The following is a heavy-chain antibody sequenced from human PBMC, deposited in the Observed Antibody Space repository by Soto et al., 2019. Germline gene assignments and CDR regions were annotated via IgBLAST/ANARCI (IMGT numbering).Heavy chain of an antibody. CDR1: GGSISIGGYY. Sequence: PSETLSLTCTVSGGSISIGGYYWSCIRQHPGKGLEWIGYIYYSGSTYYNPSLKSRVTISVDTSKNQFSLKLSSVTAADTAVYYCARVRYCSSTSCYPRVPWFDPWGQGTLVTVSS. J-gene: IGHJ5*02. V-gene: IGHV4-31*03. CDR2: IYYSGST. D-gene: IGHD2-2*01. CDR3: ARVRYCSSTSCYPRVPWFDP.